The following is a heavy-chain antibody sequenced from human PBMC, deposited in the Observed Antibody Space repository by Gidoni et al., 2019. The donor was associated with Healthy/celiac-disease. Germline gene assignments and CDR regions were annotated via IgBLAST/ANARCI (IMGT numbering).Heavy chain of an antibody. J-gene: IGHJ4*02. Sequence: QVQLVESGGGVVQPGRSLRLSCAASGFTFSSYAMHWVRQAPGKGLEWVAVISYDGSNKYYADSVKGRVTISRDNSKNTLYLQMNSLRAEDTAVYYCVLQVFDYWGQGTLVTVSS. CDR3: VLQVFDY. CDR2: ISYDGSNK. V-gene: IGHV3-30*04. CDR1: GFTFSSYA.